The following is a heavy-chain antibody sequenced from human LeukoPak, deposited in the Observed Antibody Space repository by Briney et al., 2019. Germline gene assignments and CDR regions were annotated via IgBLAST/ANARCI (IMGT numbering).Heavy chain of an antibody. D-gene: IGHD6-19*01. CDR2: IWYDGSNK. CDR3: ARQWLVRGPFDY. V-gene: IGHV3-33*01. Sequence: PGRSLRLSCAASGFTFSSYGMHWVRQAPGKGLEWVAAIWYDGSNKNYADSVKGRFTISRDNSKNTLYLQMNSLRAEDTAVYYCARQWLVRGPFDYWGQGTLVTVSS. CDR1: GFTFSSYG. J-gene: IGHJ4*02.